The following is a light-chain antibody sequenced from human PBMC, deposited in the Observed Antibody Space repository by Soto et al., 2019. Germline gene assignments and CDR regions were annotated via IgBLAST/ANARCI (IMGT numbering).Light chain of an antibody. CDR1: SSDVGNYKY. CDR3: VSYTSTSTLV. J-gene: IGLJ1*01. V-gene: IGLV2-14*01. Sequence: QSALTQPASVSGSPGQSITISCTGTSSDVGNYKYVSWYQQHPGKAPKLIIFEVSNRPSGVSDRFSGSKSGSTASLSISGLQSEDEADYYCVSYTSTSTLVFGTGTKLTVL. CDR2: EVS.